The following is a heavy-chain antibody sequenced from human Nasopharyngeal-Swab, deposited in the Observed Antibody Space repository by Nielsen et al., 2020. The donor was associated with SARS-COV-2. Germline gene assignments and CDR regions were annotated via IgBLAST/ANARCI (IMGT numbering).Heavy chain of an antibody. CDR3: ARGWTGQYFLDY. V-gene: IGHV4-59*01. Sequence: WIRQPPGKGLEWIGYIYYSGSTNYNPSLKSRVTISVDTSKNQFSLSLSSATAADTAVYFCARGWTGQYFLDYWGQGTLVTVSS. CDR2: IYYSGST. D-gene: IGHD3/OR15-3a*01. J-gene: IGHJ4*02.